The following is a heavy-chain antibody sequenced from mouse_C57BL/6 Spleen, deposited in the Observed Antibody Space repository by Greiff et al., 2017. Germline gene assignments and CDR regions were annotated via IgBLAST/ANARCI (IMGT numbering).Heavy chain of an antibody. D-gene: IGHD2-3*01. Sequence: VQLQQSGAELARPGASVKLSCKASGYTFTSYGISWVKQRTGQGLEWIGEIYPRSGNTYYNEKFKGKATLTADKSSSTAYMELRSLISEDSAVYCCARRDDGYCCFDYWGQGTTLTVSS. V-gene: IGHV1-81*01. CDR3: ARRDDGYCCFDY. CDR1: GYTFTSYG. J-gene: IGHJ2*01. CDR2: IYPRSGNT.